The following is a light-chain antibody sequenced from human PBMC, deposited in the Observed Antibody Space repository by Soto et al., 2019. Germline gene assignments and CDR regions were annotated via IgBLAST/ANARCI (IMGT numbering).Light chain of an antibody. Sequence: QSARTQPRSVSGSPGQSVTISCTGTSSDVGAYNYVSWYQQFPDKAPKLMIYDVSERPSGVPDRFSGSKSGNTASLTISGLQAEDEADYYCCSYAGSYIYVFGSGTKVTVL. CDR1: SSDVGAYNY. J-gene: IGLJ1*01. CDR2: DVS. V-gene: IGLV2-11*01. CDR3: CSYAGSYIYV.